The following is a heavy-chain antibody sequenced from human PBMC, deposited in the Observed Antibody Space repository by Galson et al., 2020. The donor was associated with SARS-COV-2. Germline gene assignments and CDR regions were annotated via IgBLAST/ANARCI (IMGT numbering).Heavy chain of an antibody. V-gene: IGHV4-30-4*01. Sequence: ETSETLSLTCSVSGGSMTSGNSYWSWIRQPPGKGLEWIGFIYYTGNTYYNPSLRSRLTMSIDTSKKQFSLNLNSVTATDTAIYYCARFSLSPDGLSAFDYWGQGTLLSVSS. CDR2: IYYTGNT. CDR3: ARFSLSPDGLSAFDY. J-gene: IGHJ4*02. D-gene: IGHD2-21*02. CDR1: GGSMTSGNSY.